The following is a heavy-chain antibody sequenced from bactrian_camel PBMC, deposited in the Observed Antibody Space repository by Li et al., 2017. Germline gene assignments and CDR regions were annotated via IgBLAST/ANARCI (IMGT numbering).Heavy chain of an antibody. CDR1: GYTSFIDC. D-gene: IGHD2*01. CDR2: VDRDGST. V-gene: IGHV3S53*01. J-gene: IGHJ4*01. Sequence: HVQLVESGGGSVQAGGSLKLSCTYSGYTSFIDCMGWFRQTSRESREGVATVDRDGSTTYADFVKGRFTISKDGFNNALYLQMSSLRPEDTAMYHCASGYFCTYCESGWCARYHDWGQGTQVTVS. CDR3: ASGYFCTYCESGWCARYHD.